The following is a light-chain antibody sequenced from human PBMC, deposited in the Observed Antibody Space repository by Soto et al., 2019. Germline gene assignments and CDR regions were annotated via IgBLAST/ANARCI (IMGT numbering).Light chain of an antibody. J-gene: IGKJ1*01. CDR3: LQDYNYPWT. CDR2: AAS. V-gene: IGKV1-6*01. CDR1: QGIRND. Sequence: AIQMTQSPSSLSASVGDRVTITCRASQGIRNDLGWYQQKPGKAPKLLIYAASSLQSGVPSRFSGSGSGTDFTLNISRLQPEDFATYYCLQDYNYPWTFGQGTKVEIK.